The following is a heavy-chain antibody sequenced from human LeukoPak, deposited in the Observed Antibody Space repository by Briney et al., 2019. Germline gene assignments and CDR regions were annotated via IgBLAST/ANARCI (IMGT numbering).Heavy chain of an antibody. Sequence: SETLSLTCTVSGGSISSYYWSWIRQPPGKGLEWVGRIYTSGSTNYNPSLKSRVTMSVDTSKNQFSLKLSSVTAADTAVYYCARDRLGYCSSTSCYKGLGDYYYYYMDVWGKGTTVTISS. CDR2: IYTSGST. CDR1: GGSISSYY. V-gene: IGHV4-4*07. D-gene: IGHD2-2*02. CDR3: ARDRLGYCSSTSCYKGLGDYYYYYMDV. J-gene: IGHJ6*03.